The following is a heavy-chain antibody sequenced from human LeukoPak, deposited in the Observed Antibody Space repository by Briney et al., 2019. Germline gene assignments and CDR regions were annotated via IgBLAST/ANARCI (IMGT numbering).Heavy chain of an antibody. D-gene: IGHD1-26*01. CDR2: IYYSGST. J-gene: IGHJ5*02. CDR1: GGSISSYY. Sequence: SETLSLTCTVSGGSISSYYWSWIRQPPGKGLEWIGYIYYSGSTNYNPSLKSRVTISVDTSKNQFSLKLSSVTAADTAVYYCARWSGGATRRGNWFDPWGRGTLVTVSS. V-gene: IGHV4-59*01. CDR3: ARWSGGATRRGNWFDP.